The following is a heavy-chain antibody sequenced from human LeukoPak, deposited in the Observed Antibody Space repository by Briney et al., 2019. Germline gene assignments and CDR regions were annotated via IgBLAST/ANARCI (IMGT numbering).Heavy chain of an antibody. CDR1: GYSISSGYY. CDR3: ARVGYSSSSGTLGWFDP. CDR2: IYYSGST. D-gene: IGHD6-6*01. J-gene: IGHJ5*02. V-gene: IGHV4-61*01. Sequence: SETLSLTCTVSGYSISSGYYWGWIRQPPGKGLEWIGYIYYSGSTNYNPSLKSRVTISVDTSKNQFSLKLSSVTAADTAVYYCARVGYSSSSGTLGWFDPWGQGTLVTVSS.